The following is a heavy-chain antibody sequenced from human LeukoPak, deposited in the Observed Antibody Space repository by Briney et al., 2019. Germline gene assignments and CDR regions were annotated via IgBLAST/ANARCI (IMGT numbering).Heavy chain of an antibody. J-gene: IGHJ4*02. CDR1: GYTFTSYG. CDR3: ARDTWYNWNHRRYYFDY. D-gene: IGHD1-14*01. Sequence: ASVKVSCKASGYTFTSYGISWVRQAPGQGLEWMGWISAYNGNTNYAQKLQGRVTMTTDTSTSTAYMELRSLRSDDTAVYCCARDTWYNWNHRRYYFDYWGQGTLVTVSS. CDR2: ISAYNGNT. V-gene: IGHV1-18*01.